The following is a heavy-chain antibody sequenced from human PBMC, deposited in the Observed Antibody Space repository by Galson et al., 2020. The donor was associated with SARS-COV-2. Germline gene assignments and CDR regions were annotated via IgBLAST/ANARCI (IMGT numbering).Heavy chain of an antibody. V-gene: IGHV2-26*01. D-gene: IGHD3-22*01. CDR2: IFSNDEK. Sequence: ESGPTLVKPTETLTLTCTVSGFSLSNARMGVSWIRQPPGKALEWLAHIFSNDEKSYTTSLKSRLTISRDTSKRQVVLTMINMDPVDTATYYCARILGSGYYNDAFHIWGQGTMVTVSS. CDR3: ARILGSGYYNDAFHI. J-gene: IGHJ3*02. CDR1: GFSLSNARMG.